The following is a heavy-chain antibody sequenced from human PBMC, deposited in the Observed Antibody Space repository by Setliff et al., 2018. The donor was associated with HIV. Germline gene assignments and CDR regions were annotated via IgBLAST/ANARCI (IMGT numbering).Heavy chain of an antibody. V-gene: IGHV1-46*01. CDR3: ARDPGGSISCYDYFDS. CDR2: INPRNNTT. D-gene: IGHD6-13*01. J-gene: IGHJ4*02. CDR1: GYTLTSYC. Sequence: ASVKVSCKASGYTLTSYCIHWVRQAPGQGLEWMGIINPRNNTTSYAQKFQGRVTMTRDTSTSTVYMELSSLRSEDTAVYYCARDPGGSISCYDYFDSWGQGTLVTVSS.